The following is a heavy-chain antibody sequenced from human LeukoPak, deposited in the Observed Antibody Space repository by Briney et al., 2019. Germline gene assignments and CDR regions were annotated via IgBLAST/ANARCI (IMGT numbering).Heavy chain of an antibody. CDR3: ARDDSSGYHDAFDI. CDR1: GGSISSSSYY. V-gene: IGHV4-39*02. D-gene: IGHD3-22*01. J-gene: IGHJ3*02. CDR2: IYYSGCT. Sequence: SETLSLTCTVSGGSISSSSYYWGWIRQPPGKGLEWIGSIYYSGCTYYNPSLKSRVTISVDTSKNQFSLKLSSVTAADTAVYYCARDDSSGYHDAFDIWGQGTMVTVSS.